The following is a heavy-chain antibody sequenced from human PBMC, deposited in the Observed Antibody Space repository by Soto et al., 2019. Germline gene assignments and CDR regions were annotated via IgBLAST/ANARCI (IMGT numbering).Heavy chain of an antibody. D-gene: IGHD6-6*01. V-gene: IGHV1-69*13. CDR2: IIPIFGTA. CDR3: AASYEGIAARPRGDYFDY. CDR1: GGTFSSYA. Sequence: GASVKVSCKASGGTFSSYAISWVRQAPGQGLEWMGGIIPIFGTANYAQKFQGRVTITADESTSTAYMELSSLRSEDTAVYYCAASYEGIAARPRGDYFDYWGQGTLVTVSS. J-gene: IGHJ4*02.